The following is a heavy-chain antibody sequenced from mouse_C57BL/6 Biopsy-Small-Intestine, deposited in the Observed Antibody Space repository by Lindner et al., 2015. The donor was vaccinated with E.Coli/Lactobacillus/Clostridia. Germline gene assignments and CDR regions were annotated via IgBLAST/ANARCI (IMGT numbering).Heavy chain of an antibody. Sequence: VQLQESGPELVKPGASVKIPCRTSGYTFTDYNIDWVKQSHGKSLEWIGDISPNNGGTIYNQKFKGKATLTVDKSSNTAYMELRSLTSEDTAVYYCARSRYRDYWGQGTTLTVSS. J-gene: IGHJ2*01. D-gene: IGHD5-1-1*01. V-gene: IGHV1-18*01. CDR2: ISPNNGGT. CDR3: ARSRYRDY. CDR1: GYTFTDYN.